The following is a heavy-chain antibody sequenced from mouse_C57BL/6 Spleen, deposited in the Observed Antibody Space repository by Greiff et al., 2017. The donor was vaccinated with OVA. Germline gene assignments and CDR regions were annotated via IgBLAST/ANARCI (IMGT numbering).Heavy chain of an antibody. D-gene: IGHD6-1*01. CDR3: ARGNPLEEGAMDY. V-gene: IGHV1-85*01. CDR2: IYPRDGST. CDR1: GYTFTSYD. J-gene: IGHJ4*01. Sequence: VQLQQSGPELVKPGASVKLSCKASGYTFTSYDINWVKQRPGQGLEWIGWIYPRDGSTKYNEKFKGKATLTVDTSSSTAYMELHSLTSEDSAVYFCARGNPLEEGAMDYWGQGTSVTVSS.